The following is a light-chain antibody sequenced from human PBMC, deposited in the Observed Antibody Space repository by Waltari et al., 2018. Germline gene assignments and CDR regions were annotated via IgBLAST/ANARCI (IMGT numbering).Light chain of an antibody. CDR3: SSYTSSSLKV. Sequence: QSALTQPASVSGSPGQSITISCTGTSSDVGGYHYVYWYQQHPGKAPKLMIYDVSKRPSGVSNRFSGSKSGNTASLTISGLQAEDEADYYCSSYTSSSLKVFGGGTKLTVL. CDR1: SSDVGGYHY. CDR2: DVS. J-gene: IGLJ3*02. V-gene: IGLV2-14*01.